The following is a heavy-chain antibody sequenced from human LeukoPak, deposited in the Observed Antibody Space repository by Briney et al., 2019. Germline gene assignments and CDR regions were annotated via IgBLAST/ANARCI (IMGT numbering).Heavy chain of an antibody. CDR2: IYRDDEK. V-gene: IGHV2-5*02. CDR1: GFSLTTNGMG. CDR3: AHLYFYNSGGYSRAFDY. D-gene: IGHD3-22*01. J-gene: IGHJ4*02. Sequence: SGATLVKPTQTLTLTCTFSGFSLTTNGMGVGWIRQPPVKALEGLALIYRDDEKRYSPSLRTRLTITKDTYKSQVVLTLANMDPADTATYYCAHLYFYNSGGYSRAFDYWGQGTLVTVSS.